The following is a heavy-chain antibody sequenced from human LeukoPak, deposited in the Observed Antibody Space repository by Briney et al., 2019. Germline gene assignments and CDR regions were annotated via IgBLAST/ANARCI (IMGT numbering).Heavy chain of an antibody. CDR1: GYTFTSYG. D-gene: IGHD3-10*01. J-gene: IGHJ4*02. CDR2: ISTYNGNT. Sequence: ASVKVSCKASGYTFTSYGISWVRQAPGQGLEWMGWISTYNGNTNYAQKLQGRVTMTTDTSTSTAYMELRSLRSDDTAVYYCASSSWFGELFALDYWGQGTLVTVSS. V-gene: IGHV1-18*01. CDR3: ASSSWFGELFALDY.